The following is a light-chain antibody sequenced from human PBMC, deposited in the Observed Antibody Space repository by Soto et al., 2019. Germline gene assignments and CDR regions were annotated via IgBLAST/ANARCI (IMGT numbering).Light chain of an antibody. V-gene: IGKV3-11*01. CDR1: QSFSVY. J-gene: IGKJ4*01. CDR2: DTS. Sequence: EIVLTQSPATLSLSPGETATLSCRASQSFSVYLAWYQQKPGQAPRLLIYDTSNRATGIPARFSGSGSGTDFTLTISSLEPEDFAVYYCQQRSNWRWLTFGGGTKVEIK. CDR3: QQRSNWRWLT.